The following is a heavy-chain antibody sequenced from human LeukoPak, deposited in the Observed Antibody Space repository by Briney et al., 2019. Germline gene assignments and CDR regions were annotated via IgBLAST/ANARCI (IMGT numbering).Heavy chain of an antibody. V-gene: IGHV4-39*01. CDR3: ARIVGASDH. J-gene: IGHJ4*02. Sequence: GSLRLSCAASGFTFSNYEFNWVRQPPGKGLEWIGSIYYSGSTYYNPSLKSRVTISVDTSKNQFSLKLSSVTAADTAVYYCARIVGASDHWGQGTLVTVSS. CDR2: IYYSGST. D-gene: IGHD1-26*01. CDR1: GFTFSNYEFN.